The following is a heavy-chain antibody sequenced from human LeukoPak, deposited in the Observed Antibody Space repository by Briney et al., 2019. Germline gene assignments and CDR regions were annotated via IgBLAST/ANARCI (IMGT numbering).Heavy chain of an antibody. CDR3: ARGRAGIAAAGLDY. D-gene: IGHD6-13*01. J-gene: IGHJ4*02. V-gene: IGHV3-30*04. CDR2: ISFDGANK. Sequence: GGSLGLSCATSGFTFSMSSMHWVRLAPGKGLEWLAGISFDGANKFSGDSVEGRFSISRDNSKNTLYLQMNSLRLDDTAVYFCARGRAGIAAAGLDYWGQGTLVTVSS. CDR1: GFTFSMSS.